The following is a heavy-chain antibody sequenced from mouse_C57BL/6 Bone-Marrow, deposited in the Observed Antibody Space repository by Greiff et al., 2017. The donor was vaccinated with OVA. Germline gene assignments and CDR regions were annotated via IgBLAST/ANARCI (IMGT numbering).Heavy chain of an antibody. J-gene: IGHJ2*01. CDR1: GYTFTNYW. CDR3: AHHGSRPYLPY. CDR2: IAPSDSYI. V-gene: IGHV1-59*01. D-gene: IGHD1-1*01. Sequence: QVQLQQPGAELVRPGTSVKLSCKASGYTFTNYWMHWVKQRPGQGLEWIGVIAPSDSYINYNQKFKGRATLTVDTSSSPAYMHLSSLTSEDSAVYYRAHHGSRPYLPYLGPGTVLPVSS.